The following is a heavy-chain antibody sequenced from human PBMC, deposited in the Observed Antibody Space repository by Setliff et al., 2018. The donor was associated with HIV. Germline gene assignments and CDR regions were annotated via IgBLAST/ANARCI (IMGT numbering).Heavy chain of an antibody. J-gene: IGHJ5*02. CDR3: ARVLLITNAVYGVVSNRFDP. CDR2: VNPNSGNT. CDR1: GYTFTSYD. D-gene: IGHD3-3*01. V-gene: IGHV1-8*02. Sequence: VASVKVSCKASGYTFTSYDIYWVRQATGQGLEWMGWVNPNSGNTGYAQKFQGRVTMTRDTSISTAYMELRKLRSEDTAVYYCARVLLITNAVYGVVSNRFDPWGRGSQVTVSS.